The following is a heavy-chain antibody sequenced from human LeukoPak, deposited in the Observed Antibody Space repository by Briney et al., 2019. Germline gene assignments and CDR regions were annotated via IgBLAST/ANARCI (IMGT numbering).Heavy chain of an antibody. Sequence: GESLKISCKGSGYSFTSYWIGWVRQMPGKGLEWMGIIYPGDSDTRYSPSFQGQVTISADKSISTAYLQMNSLRAEDTAVYYCAKDRGVRGVNAPNWFDPWGQGTLVTVSS. D-gene: IGHD3-10*01. CDR1: GYSFTSYW. V-gene: IGHV5-51*01. J-gene: IGHJ5*02. CDR2: IYPGDSDT. CDR3: AKDRGVRGVNAPNWFDP.